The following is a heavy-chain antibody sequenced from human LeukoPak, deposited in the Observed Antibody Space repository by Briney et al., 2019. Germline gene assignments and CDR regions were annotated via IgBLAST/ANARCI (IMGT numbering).Heavy chain of an antibody. CDR1: GYTFTGYY. D-gene: IGHD3-3*01. Sequence: ASVKVSCKASGYTFTGYYMHWVRQAPGQGLEWMGWINPNSGGTNYAQKFQGRVTMTRNTSISTAYMELSSLRSEDTAVYYCARVRFSEWYMDVWGKGTTVTVSS. V-gene: IGHV1-2*02. CDR3: ARVRFSEWYMDV. J-gene: IGHJ6*03. CDR2: INPNSGGT.